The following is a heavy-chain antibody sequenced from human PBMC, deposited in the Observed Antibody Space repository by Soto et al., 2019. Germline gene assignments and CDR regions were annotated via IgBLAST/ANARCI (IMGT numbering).Heavy chain of an antibody. CDR2: ISYDGSNK. Sequence: PGGSLRLSCAASGFTFSSYAMHWVRQAPGKGLEWVAVISYDGSNKYYADSVKGRFTISRDNSKNTLYLQMNSLRAEDTAVYYCARDNEVGRFLEWLLIDKAYYYGMDVWGQGTTVTVSS. D-gene: IGHD3-3*01. J-gene: IGHJ6*02. V-gene: IGHV3-30-3*01. CDR3: ARDNEVGRFLEWLLIDKAYYYGMDV. CDR1: GFTFSSYA.